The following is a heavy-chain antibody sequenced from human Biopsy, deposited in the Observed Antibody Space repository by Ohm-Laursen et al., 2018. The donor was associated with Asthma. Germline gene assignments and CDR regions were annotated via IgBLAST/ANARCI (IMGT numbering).Heavy chain of an antibody. D-gene: IGHD3-3*01. V-gene: IGHV3-7*01. Sequence: SLRLSCAASGFTFGDYCMSRVRQVPGQGLEWVANIKHDGSEKSNVDSLKGRFTISRDNAKNLLFLQMNSLRAEDTAVYYCARTFHFWSPYHAEHYQLWGQGTLVTVSS. CDR3: ARTFHFWSPYHAEHYQL. CDR1: GFTFGDYC. CDR2: IKHDGSEK. J-gene: IGHJ1*01.